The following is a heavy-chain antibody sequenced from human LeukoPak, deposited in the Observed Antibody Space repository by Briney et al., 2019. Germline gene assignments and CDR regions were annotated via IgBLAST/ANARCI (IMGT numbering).Heavy chain of an antibody. D-gene: IGHD6-13*01. CDR2: INPSGGST. V-gene: IGHV1-46*01. CDR1: GYTFTSYY. Sequence: ASVKVSCKASGYTFTSYYMHWVRQAPGQGLEWMGMINPSGGSTTYAQKFQGRVTMTRDTSTNTFYMELSGLRSEDTAFYYCARDPGAAAVYFDYWGQGTLVTVSS. J-gene: IGHJ4*02. CDR3: ARDPGAAAVYFDY.